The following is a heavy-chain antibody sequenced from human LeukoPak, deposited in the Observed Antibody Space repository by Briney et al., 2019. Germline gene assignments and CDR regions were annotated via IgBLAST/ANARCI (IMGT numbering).Heavy chain of an antibody. CDR2: INPSGGST. D-gene: IGHD5-24*01. Sequence: ASVKVSCKASGYTFTSYYMHWVRQAPEQGLEWMGIINPSGGSTSYAQKFQGRVTITRDTSTSTVYMELSSLRSEDTAVYYCARDSTAYNSFDYWGQGTLVTVSS. CDR1: GYTFTSYY. J-gene: IGHJ4*02. V-gene: IGHV1-46*01. CDR3: ARDSTAYNSFDY.